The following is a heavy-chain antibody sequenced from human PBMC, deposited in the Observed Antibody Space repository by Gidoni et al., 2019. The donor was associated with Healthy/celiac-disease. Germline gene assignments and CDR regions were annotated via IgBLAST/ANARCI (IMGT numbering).Heavy chain of an antibody. CDR3: ARGYLGLPPGYDFWSGYQGELFDP. Sequence: QVQLQQWGAGLLKPSETLSLTCAVYGGSFSGYYWSWIRQPPGKGLEWIGEINHSGSTNYNPSLKSRVTISVDTSKNQFSLKLSSVTAADTAVYYCARGYLGLPPGYDFWSGYQGELFDPWGQGTLVTVSS. CDR2: INHSGST. D-gene: IGHD3-3*01. J-gene: IGHJ5*02. V-gene: IGHV4-34*01. CDR1: GGSFSGYY.